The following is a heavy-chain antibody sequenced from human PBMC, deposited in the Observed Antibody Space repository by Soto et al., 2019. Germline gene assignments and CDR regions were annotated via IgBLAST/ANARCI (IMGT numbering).Heavy chain of an antibody. J-gene: IGHJ5*02. V-gene: IGHV1-3*01. CDR2: INAGNGNT. CDR1: GYTFTSYA. Sequence: GASVKVSCKASGYTFTSYAMHWVRQAPGQRLEWMGWINAGNGNTKYSQKFQGRVTITRDTSTSTAYMELSSLRSEDTAVYYCARGYFFFWCGYWVVHPQWFPPLGPGILVTVSS. D-gene: IGHD3-3*01. CDR3: ARGYFFFWCGYWVVHPQWFPP.